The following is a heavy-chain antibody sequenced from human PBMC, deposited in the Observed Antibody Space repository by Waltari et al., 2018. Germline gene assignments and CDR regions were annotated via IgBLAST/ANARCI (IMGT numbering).Heavy chain of an antibody. CDR3: ASWSAPFDY. CDR2: INPNGVGT. CDR1: GYIFTDYY. J-gene: IGHJ4*02. V-gene: IGHV1-2*02. Sequence: QVQLVQSGAEVKRPGASVKVSCKASGYIFTDYYMHWVRQAPGQGLEWMGWINPNGVGTNYAQKFQGRVIMTRDTSIGTVYMELSSLQSDDTAIYYCASWSAPFDYWGQGTLVTVSS. D-gene: IGHD3-3*01.